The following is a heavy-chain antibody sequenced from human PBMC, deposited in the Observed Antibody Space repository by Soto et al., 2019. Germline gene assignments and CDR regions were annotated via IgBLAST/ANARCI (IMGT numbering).Heavy chain of an antibody. J-gene: IGHJ4*02. CDR2: INYRGTT. D-gene: IGHD2-15*01. CDR1: GGSIIDGQTY. V-gene: IGHV4-31*03. Sequence: QVQLQESGPGLVKPSQTLSLTCTVSGGSIIDGQTYLNWIRQHPERGLEWMGYINYRGTTNYSPALKSRILGSLDPCKTQFSLRLTSGTATDTAVYYCARDAPGVAPYWGQGTLVTVSS. CDR3: ARDAPGVAPY.